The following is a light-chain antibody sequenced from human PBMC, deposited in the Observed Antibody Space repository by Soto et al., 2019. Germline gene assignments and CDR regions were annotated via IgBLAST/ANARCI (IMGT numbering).Light chain of an antibody. V-gene: IGLV1-40*01. J-gene: IGLJ1*01. CDR3: QSYDSSLSGYV. Sequence: QSVLKQPPSVSGAPGPRVTISCTGGSSKIGAGYDVHWYQQLPGTAPKLLIYGNSNRPSGVPDRFSGSKSGTSASLAITGLQAEDEADYYCQSYDSSLSGYVFGTGTKVTVL. CDR1: SSKIGAGYD. CDR2: GNS.